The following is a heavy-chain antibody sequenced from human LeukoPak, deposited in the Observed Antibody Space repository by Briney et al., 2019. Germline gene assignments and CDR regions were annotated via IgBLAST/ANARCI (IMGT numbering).Heavy chain of an antibody. J-gene: IGHJ5*02. V-gene: IGHV4-59*01. CDR2: IYYSGST. CDR3: ARMDVIAVAGLFFDP. CDR1: GGSISRYY. Sequence: SETLSLTCTVSGGSISRYYWSWIRQPPGKGLEWIGYIYYSGSTNYNPSLKSRVTISVDTSKNQFSLKLSSVTAADTAVYYCARMDVIAVAGLFFDPWGQGTLVTVSS. D-gene: IGHD6-19*01.